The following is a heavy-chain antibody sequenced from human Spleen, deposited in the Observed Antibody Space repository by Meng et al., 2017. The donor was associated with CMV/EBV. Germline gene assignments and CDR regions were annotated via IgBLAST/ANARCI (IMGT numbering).Heavy chain of an antibody. CDR3: TKAFYRRDTVVVPAVTDS. CDR1: GFTFSSYA. D-gene: IGHD2-2*01. J-gene: IGHJ4*02. CDR2: ISGSAGSS. Sequence: GGSLRLSCAASGFTFSSYAMSWVRQAPGKGLEWVSAISGSAGSSYYGDSVEGRFTISRDNSKNTLYLQMNSLRAEDTAVYYCTKAFYRRDTVVVPAVTDSWGQGTLVTVSS. V-gene: IGHV3-23*01.